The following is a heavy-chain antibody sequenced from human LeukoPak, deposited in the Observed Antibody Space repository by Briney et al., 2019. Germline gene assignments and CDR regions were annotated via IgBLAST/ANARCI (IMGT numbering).Heavy chain of an antibody. J-gene: IGHJ4*02. CDR1: GYTFTACD. CDR3: TRGSSGRRDN. D-gene: IGHD6-19*01. V-gene: IGHV1-8*01. CDR2: MNPNSGNT. Sequence: ASVKVSCKASGYTFTACDINWVRQATGQGLEWMGWMNPNSGNTGYGQSFQGRITMTRDISIGTAYMELSNLTSEDTAIYYCTRGSSGRRDNWGEGTLVTVSA.